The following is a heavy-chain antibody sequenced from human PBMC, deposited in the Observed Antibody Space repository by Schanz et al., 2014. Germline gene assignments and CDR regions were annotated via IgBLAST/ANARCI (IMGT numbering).Heavy chain of an antibody. CDR1: GYIFGSHG. J-gene: IGHJ3*02. CDR3: ARVHIATEHYNGPGALEI. V-gene: IGHV1-18*01. Sequence: QLMQSGSEVRKPGASVKVSCKASGYIFGSHGMTWVRQAPGQGPELMGWINAHTGNTQYAQKFQGRVNMTRDTVTTTVHLEMRRMKTDDTGIYYWARVHIATEHYNGPGALEIWGQGTRVTVSS. CDR2: INAHTGNT. D-gene: IGHD1-20*01.